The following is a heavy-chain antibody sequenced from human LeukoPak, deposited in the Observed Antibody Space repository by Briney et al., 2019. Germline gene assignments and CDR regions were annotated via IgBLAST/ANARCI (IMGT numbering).Heavy chain of an antibody. CDR1: GFTFSNFW. J-gene: IGHJ5*02. D-gene: IGHD3-22*01. V-gene: IGHV3-7*03. CDR2: IKQDGSEK. Sequence: PGGSLRLSCTASGFTFSNFWMGWVRQAPGKGLEWVANIKQDGSEKYYVDSVKGRFTISRDNAKNSLYLQMNSLRAEDTAVYYCARFKGGYYYDSSGYYWFDPWGQGTLVTVSS. CDR3: ARFKGGYYYDSSGYYWFDP.